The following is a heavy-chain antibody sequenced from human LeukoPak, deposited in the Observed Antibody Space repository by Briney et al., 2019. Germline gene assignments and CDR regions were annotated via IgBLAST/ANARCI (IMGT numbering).Heavy chain of an antibody. CDR1: GGSFSGYY. CDR3: ARRKYDYVWGSSRFGGGNWFDP. Sequence: SETLSLTCAVYGGSFSGYYWGWIRQPPGKGLEWIGSIYYGGSTYYNPSLKSRVTISVDTSKNQFSLKLSSVTAADTAVYYCARRKYDYVWGSSRFGGGNWFDPWGQGTLVTVSS. J-gene: IGHJ5*02. V-gene: IGHV4-39*01. CDR2: IYYGGST. D-gene: IGHD3-16*01.